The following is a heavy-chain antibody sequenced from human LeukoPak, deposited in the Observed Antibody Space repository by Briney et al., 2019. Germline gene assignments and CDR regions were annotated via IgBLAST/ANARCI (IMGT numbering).Heavy chain of an antibody. CDR2: INSDGSST. V-gene: IGHV3-74*01. CDR1: GFTFSNYW. CDR3: AKGGATVIDY. J-gene: IGHJ4*02. D-gene: IGHD4-17*01. Sequence: PGGSPRLSYAASGFTFSNYWMHWVRHAPGKGLVWVSRINSDGSSTTSADSVKGRFTISRDNAKNTLYLQMNSLRAEDTAVYYCAKGGATVIDYWGQGTLVTVSS.